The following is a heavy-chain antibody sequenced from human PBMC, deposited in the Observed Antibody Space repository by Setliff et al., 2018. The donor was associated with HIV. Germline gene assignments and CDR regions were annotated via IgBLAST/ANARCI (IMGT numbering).Heavy chain of an antibody. Sequence: PGESLKISCKGSGYRFSIYRIGWVRQMPGKRLEWMGIIYPDDSDTRYSPSFQGQVTISADKSISTAYLQWSSLKASDTAMYYCARQGYYYYYGMDVWGQGTTVTVSS. CDR3: ARQGYYYYYGMDV. V-gene: IGHV5-51*01. CDR2: IYPDDSDT. J-gene: IGHJ6*02. CDR1: GYRFSIYR.